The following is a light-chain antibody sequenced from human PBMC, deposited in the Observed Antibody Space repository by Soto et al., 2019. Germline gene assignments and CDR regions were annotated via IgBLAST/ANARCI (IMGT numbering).Light chain of an antibody. V-gene: IGLV3-1*01. CDR2: QDS. Sequence: SYELTQPPSVSVSPGQTASITCSGDKLGDKYACWYQQKPGQSPVLVIYQDSKRPSGIPERFSGSNSGNTATLTISGTQAMDEAAYYCQAWDSSSLVFGTGTKVPVL. J-gene: IGLJ1*01. CDR3: QAWDSSSLV. CDR1: KLGDKY.